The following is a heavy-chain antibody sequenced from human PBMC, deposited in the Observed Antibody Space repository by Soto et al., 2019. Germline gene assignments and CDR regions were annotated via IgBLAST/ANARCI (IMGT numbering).Heavy chain of an antibody. J-gene: IGHJ3*02. CDR2: ISDTWTT. D-gene: IGHD2-21*01. Sequence: VQLQAAGPGLVRTSQTLSLTCTVAGGSMNEHDYYWSWIRQSPGQGLQWIGYISDTWTTSYSPSLQSRVTMSADTSTNQFSVKLTSVTVADTAFYFCARVIVRCGFDIWGQGTLVTVSS. CDR1: GGSMNEHDYY. V-gene: IGHV4-30-4*01. CDR3: ARVIVRCGFDI.